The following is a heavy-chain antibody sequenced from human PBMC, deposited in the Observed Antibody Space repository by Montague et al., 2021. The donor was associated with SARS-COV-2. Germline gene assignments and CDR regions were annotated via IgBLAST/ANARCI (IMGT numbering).Heavy chain of an antibody. Sequence: SETLSLTCTVSGDSIISYYWSWIWQYPGKRLEWIGYIYSTGSSDYNPSLESRVTMSIDMSKNQFSLNLTSVTAADTAVYYCARRGGWPYFDFWSQGTLVTVSS. V-gene: IGHV4-59*08. CDR1: GDSIISYY. J-gene: IGHJ4*02. CDR3: ARRGGWPYFDF. CDR2: IYSTGSS. D-gene: IGHD6-19*01.